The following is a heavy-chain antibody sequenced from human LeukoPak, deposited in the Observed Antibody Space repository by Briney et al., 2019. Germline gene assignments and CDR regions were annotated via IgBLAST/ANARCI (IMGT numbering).Heavy chain of an antibody. J-gene: IGHJ4*02. Sequence: SVKVSCKASGGTFSSYAISWVRQAPGQGVEWMGRIIPILGIANYAQKFQGRVTITADKSTSTAYMELSSLRSGDTAVYYCARDAKYYYHSSGYYIYWGQGTLVTVSS. V-gene: IGHV1-69*04. CDR1: GGTFSSYA. D-gene: IGHD3-22*01. CDR3: ARDAKYYYHSSGYYIY. CDR2: IIPILGIA.